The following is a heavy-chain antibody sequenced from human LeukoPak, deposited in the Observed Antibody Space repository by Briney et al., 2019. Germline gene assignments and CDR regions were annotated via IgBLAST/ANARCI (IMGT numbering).Heavy chain of an antibody. D-gene: IGHD4-17*01. J-gene: IGHJ4*02. Sequence: PSETLSLTCTVSGGSISSDYWSWIRQPAGKGLEWIGRIYTSGNTNYNPSLKSRVTISVDKSKNQCSLQLSSVTAADTAVYYCARVWGDYGHYFFDYWGQGTLVTVSS. CDR3: ARVWGDYGHYFFDY. CDR2: IYTSGNT. V-gene: IGHV4-4*07. CDR1: GGSISSDY.